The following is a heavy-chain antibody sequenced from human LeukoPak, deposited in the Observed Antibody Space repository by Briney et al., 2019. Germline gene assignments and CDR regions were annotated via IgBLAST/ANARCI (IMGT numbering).Heavy chain of an antibody. V-gene: IGHV4-59*01. D-gene: IGHD3-10*01. Sequence: PSETLSLTCAASGASINSYYWSWIRQTPGKRLEWIAYMYFDGSSNYNPSLEGRVTIFIDTPKNQLSLKLTSVTPADTAVYYWARGQGFGEDWGQGTLVTVP. J-gene: IGHJ4*02. CDR1: GASINSYY. CDR3: ARGQGFGED. CDR2: MYFDGSS.